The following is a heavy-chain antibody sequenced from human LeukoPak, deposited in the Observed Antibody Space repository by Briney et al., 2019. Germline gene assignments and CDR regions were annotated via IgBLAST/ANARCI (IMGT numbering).Heavy chain of an antibody. D-gene: IGHD2-15*01. CDR2: VYYSGST. Sequence: SETLSLTCVVSGGSVSGYYWGWIRQPPGRGLEWIGYVYYSGSTNYNPSFKSRITISVDTSRNQFSLQLSSVIAADTAVYYCARIHRYCSGGACYVLDNWGQGTLVAVSS. V-gene: IGHV4-59*02. CDR1: GGSVSGYY. J-gene: IGHJ4*02. CDR3: ARIHRYCSGGACYVLDN.